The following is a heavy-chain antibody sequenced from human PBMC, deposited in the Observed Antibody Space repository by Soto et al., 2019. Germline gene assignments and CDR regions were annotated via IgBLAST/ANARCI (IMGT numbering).Heavy chain of an antibody. V-gene: IGHV1-3*01. Sequence: GASVKVSCKASGYTFTSYAMHWVRQATGQRLEWMGWINAIFGKANYAQKFQGRVAITADKSTSTAYMELSSLRSEDTAVYYCARSENTAMVPYWFDPWGQGTLVTVSS. CDR2: INAIFGKA. CDR3: ARSENTAMVPYWFDP. D-gene: IGHD5-18*01. J-gene: IGHJ5*02. CDR1: GYTFTSYA.